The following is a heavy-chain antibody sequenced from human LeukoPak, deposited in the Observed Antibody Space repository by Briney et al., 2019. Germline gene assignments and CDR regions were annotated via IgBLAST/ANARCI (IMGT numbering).Heavy chain of an antibody. CDR1: GYTFTSYA. J-gene: IGHJ4*02. Sequence: GASVKASCKASGYTFTSYAMNWVRQAPGQGLEWMGWINTNTGNPTYAQGFTGRFVFSLDTSVSTAYLQISSLKAEDTAVYYCAKAPVRGVIISNFDYWGQGTLVTVSS. CDR3: AKAPVRGVIISNFDY. V-gene: IGHV7-4-1*02. CDR2: INTNTGNP. D-gene: IGHD3-10*01.